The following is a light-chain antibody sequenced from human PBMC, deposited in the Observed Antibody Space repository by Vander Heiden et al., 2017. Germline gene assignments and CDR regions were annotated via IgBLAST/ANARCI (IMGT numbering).Light chain of an antibody. CDR3: QQYNNYWWT. CDR2: NAS. Sequence: IQMNQSPSTLSASVGDRVTITCRASESVSEWMAWYQQKPGKAPKLLVYNASNLQSGVPSRFRGSGSGTEFTLTISSLQPDDFATYYCQQYNNYWWTFGQGTQVEI. V-gene: IGKV1-5*01. J-gene: IGKJ1*01. CDR1: ESVSEW.